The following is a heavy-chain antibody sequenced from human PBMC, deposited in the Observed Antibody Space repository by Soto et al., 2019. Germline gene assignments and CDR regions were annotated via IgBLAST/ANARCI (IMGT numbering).Heavy chain of an antibody. CDR2: ISDDGSSQ. D-gene: IGHD5-12*01. CDR1: GFTFNNYG. Sequence: QVQLVESGGGVVQPGRSLRLSCTASGFTFNNYGIHWVRQAPGKGLEWVAVISDDGSSQYYADSVKGRFTISRDNSKNTLYLQMNSVRTEDTAVYYCTRGCWRGYDLCGSWGQGTLVTVSS. CDR3: TRGCWRGYDLCGS. V-gene: IGHV3-30*03. J-gene: IGHJ5*02.